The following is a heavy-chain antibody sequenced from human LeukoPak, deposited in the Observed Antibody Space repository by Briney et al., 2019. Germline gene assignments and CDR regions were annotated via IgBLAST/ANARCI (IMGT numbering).Heavy chain of an antibody. CDR3: AHSDRAYYGDSDYAFDF. Sequence: SGPALLKPTRTLTLTCTCSGFSFFTNGGGVAWVRQSPGKALEWLCLIYWNDDKRYSPPLKSRLAITEETSNNQMVLTVTNMYPVDTATYFCAHSDRAYYGDSDYAFDFWGQGTMVTVSS. D-gene: IGHD2-21*01. CDR1: GFSFFTNGGG. CDR2: IYWNDDK. J-gene: IGHJ3*01. V-gene: IGHV2-5*01.